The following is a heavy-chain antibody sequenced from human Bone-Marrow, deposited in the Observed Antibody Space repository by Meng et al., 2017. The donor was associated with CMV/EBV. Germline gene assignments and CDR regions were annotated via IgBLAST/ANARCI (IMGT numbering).Heavy chain of an antibody. CDR2: ISSSSSYM. D-gene: IGHD3-3*01. V-gene: IGHV3-21*01. J-gene: IGHJ6*02. CDR3: AREDSQLLRDTIFGVVIDYCYYYGMDV. CDR1: GFTLSDYG. Sequence: GESLKISCEASGFTLSDYGMNWVRQAPGKGLEWVSSISSSSSYMYYADSVKGRFTISRDNAKNSLYLQMNSLRAEDTAVYYCAREDSQLLRDTIFGVVIDYCYYYGMDVWGQGTTVTVSS.